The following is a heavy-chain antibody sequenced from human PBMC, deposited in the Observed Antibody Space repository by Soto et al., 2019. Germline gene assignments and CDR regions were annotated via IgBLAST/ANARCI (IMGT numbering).Heavy chain of an antibody. CDR2: IHYSGST. CDR1: GDSITTYY. V-gene: IGHV4-59*01. J-gene: IGHJ6*03. Sequence: QVQLRESGPGLLKPSETLSLTCTVSGDSITTYYWSWIRQPPGKGLEWIGYIHYSGSTTYNPSLKSRVAMSVDRSKNQFSLRLSSVTAADTAMYYCARGGYFDWLLSPDYNSFYHMDVWGKGTTVTVSS. CDR3: ARGGYFDWLLSPDYNSFYHMDV. D-gene: IGHD3-9*01.